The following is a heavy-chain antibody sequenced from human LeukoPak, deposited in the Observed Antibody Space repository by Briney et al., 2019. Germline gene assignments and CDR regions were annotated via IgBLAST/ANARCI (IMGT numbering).Heavy chain of an antibody. CDR3: ARGEGVMITFGGVMGY. D-gene: IGHD3-16*01. V-gene: IGHV1-46*01. CDR1: GYTFTSYY. CDR2: INPSGGST. Sequence: ASVKVSCKASGYTFTSYYMHWVRQAPGQGLEWMGIINPSGGSTSYAQKFQGRVTMTRDTSTSTVYMELSSLRSEDTAVYYCARGEGVMITFGGVMGYWGQGTLVTVSS. J-gene: IGHJ4*02.